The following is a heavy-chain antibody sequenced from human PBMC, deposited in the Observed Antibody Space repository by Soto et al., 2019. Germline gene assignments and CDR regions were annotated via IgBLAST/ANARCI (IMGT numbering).Heavy chain of an antibody. CDR2: IIPIFGTP. CDR1: GGIFSTYA. Sequence: QVQLVQSGAEVKKPGSSVKVSCKASGGIFSTYAISWLRQAPGQGLEWMGGIIPIFGTPNYAQRFQGRVTIAADESTSTAYMELSRLRSEDTAVYYCARDREDYGSVNYYNRLDFWGQGTLVTVSS. D-gene: IGHD3-10*01. V-gene: IGHV1-69*01. J-gene: IGHJ4*02. CDR3: ARDREDYGSVNYYNRLDF.